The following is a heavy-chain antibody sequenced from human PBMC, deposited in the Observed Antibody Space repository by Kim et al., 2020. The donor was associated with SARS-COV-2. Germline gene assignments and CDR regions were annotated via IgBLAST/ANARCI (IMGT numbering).Heavy chain of an antibody. D-gene: IGHD1-26*01. CDR1: GFDVSNNY. CDR2: IYSGGKG. CDR3: TTYTTKDN. V-gene: IGHV3-53*01. J-gene: IGHJ4*02. Sequence: GGSLRLSCAASGFDVSNNYMSWVRQAPGKGLEWVALIYSGGKGYYADSVRGRFTISRDNSKNTLYLQMNSLRGEDTAFYYFTTYTTKDNWGQGILVTVSS.